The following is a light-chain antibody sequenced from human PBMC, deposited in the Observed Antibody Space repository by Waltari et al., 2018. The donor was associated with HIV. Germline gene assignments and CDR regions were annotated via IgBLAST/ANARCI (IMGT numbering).Light chain of an antibody. CDR1: SSDVGGHNY. CDR2: DVS. Sequence: QSALTQPASVSGSPGQSITISCTGNSSDVGGHNYVSWYQQYPGKAHKVVIYDVSRRPSVISNRFSGSKSGNTASLTSSGLQAEDEADYSCCSYTKTGTFVFGGGTKLTVL. CDR3: CSYTKTGTFV. J-gene: IGLJ3*02. V-gene: IGLV2-14*01.